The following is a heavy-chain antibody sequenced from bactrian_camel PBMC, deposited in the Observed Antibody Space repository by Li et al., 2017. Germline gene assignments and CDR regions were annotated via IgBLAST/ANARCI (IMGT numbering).Heavy chain of an antibody. J-gene: IGHJ4*01. CDR1: GFTWSTYC. CDR3: AAENRPVVGGPLDEDEYSE. V-gene: IGHV3S53*01. D-gene: IGHD2*01. CDR2: IQSDGIT. Sequence: QLVESGGGSVQAGGSLRLSCVASGFTWSTYCWAWFRQAPGKEREGVAAIQSDGITSYADSVKGRFTISRDNAKHTLYLQMNSLKPEDTAVYYCAAENRPVVGGPLDEDEYSEWGQGTQVTVS.